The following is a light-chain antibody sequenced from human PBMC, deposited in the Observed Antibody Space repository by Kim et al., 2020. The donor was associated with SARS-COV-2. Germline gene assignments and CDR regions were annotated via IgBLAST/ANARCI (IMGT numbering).Light chain of an antibody. CDR3: PVWDSSIVV. CDR2: NDS. J-gene: IGLJ2*01. CDR1: NLGSKN. V-gene: IGLV3-9*01. Sequence: SYELTQPLSVSVALGQTARITCGGNNLGSKNVFWYQQKPGQAPVLVIYNDSNRPSGIPERFSGSSSGNTATLTISRAQAGDEADYPCPVWDSSIVVFGGG.